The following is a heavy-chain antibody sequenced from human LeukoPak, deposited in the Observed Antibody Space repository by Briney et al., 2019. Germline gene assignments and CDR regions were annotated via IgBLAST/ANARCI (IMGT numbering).Heavy chain of an antibody. CDR3: ARHAIVGATIDY. D-gene: IGHD1-26*01. CDR1: GGSFSGYY. CDR2: INHSGST. V-gene: IGHV4-34*01. J-gene: IGHJ4*02. Sequence: PSETLSLTCAVYGGSFSGYYWSWIRQPPGKGLEWIGEINHSGSTNYNPSLESRVTISVDTSKNQFSLKLSSVTAADTAVYYCARHAIVGATIDYWGQGTLVTVSS.